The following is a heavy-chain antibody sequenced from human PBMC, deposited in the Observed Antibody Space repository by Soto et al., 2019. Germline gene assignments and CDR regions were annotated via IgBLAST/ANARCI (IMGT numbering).Heavy chain of an antibody. Sequence: QAQVVESGGGLVKPGGSLRLSCAPSGINFRDHFMAWIRLSPGKGLEWVAYISGSGTTIYYADSVRGGFTISRDNANDSLYLQMNSLRAEDTAVYYCSRDGRYKTPYDGFDTWGQGTMVTVSS. CDR1: GINFRDHF. J-gene: IGHJ3*02. CDR3: SRDGRYKTPYDGFDT. CDR2: ISGSGTTI. D-gene: IGHD1-26*01. V-gene: IGHV3-11*01.